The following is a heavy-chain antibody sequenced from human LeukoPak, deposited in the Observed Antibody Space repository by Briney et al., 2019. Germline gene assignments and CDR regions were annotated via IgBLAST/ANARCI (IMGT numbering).Heavy chain of an antibody. Sequence: GGSLRLSCAASGFAFNDRYMDWVRQAPGKGLEWVGRITNKVNSYTTDYAASVRGRFTISRDDSKNSLYLQMNGLQTEDTAVYYCARDTTWGIDYWGQGTLVTVSS. CDR1: GFAFNDRY. CDR3: ARDTTWGIDY. CDR2: ITNKVNSYTT. D-gene: IGHD7-27*01. V-gene: IGHV3-72*01. J-gene: IGHJ4*02.